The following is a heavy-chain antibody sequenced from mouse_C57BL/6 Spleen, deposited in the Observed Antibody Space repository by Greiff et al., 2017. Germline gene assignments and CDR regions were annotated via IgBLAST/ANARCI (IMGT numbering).Heavy chain of an antibody. CDR2: ILPGSGST. CDR1: GYTFTGYW. CDR3: AKRYGQGGLAY. V-gene: IGHV1-9*01. Sequence: VMLVESGAELMKPGASVKLSCKATGYTFTGYWIEWVKQRPGHGLEWIGEILPGSGSTNYNEKFKGKATFTADTSSNTAYMQLSSLTTEDSASYYCAKRYGQGGLAYWGQGTLVTVSA. J-gene: IGHJ3*01. D-gene: IGHD1-1*02.